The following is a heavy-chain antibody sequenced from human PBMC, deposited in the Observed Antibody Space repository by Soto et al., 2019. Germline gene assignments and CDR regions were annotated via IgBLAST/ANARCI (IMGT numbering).Heavy chain of an antibody. CDR1: GGTFSSYA. J-gene: IGHJ4*02. V-gene: IGHV1-69*06. CDR2: IIPIFGTA. CDR3: ARDQGWLQLPDY. Sequence: GASVKVSCKASGGTFSSYAISWVRQAPGQGLEWMGGIIPIFGTANYAQKFQGRVTITADKSTSTAYMELSSLRSGDTAVYYCARDQGWLQLPDYWGQGTLVTVSS. D-gene: IGHD5-12*01.